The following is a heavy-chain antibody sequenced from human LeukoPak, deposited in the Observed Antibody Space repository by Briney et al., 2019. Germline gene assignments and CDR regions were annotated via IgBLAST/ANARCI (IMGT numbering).Heavy chain of an antibody. CDR3: ARVARIAVAGPDPFLGY. CDR2: INPNSGGT. J-gene: IGHJ4*02. V-gene: IGHV1-2*02. CDR1: GYTFTGYY. D-gene: IGHD6-19*01. Sequence: GASVKVSCKASGYTFTGYYMHWVRQAPGQGLEWMGWINPNSGGTNYAQKFQGRVTMTRDASISTAYMELSRLRSDDTAVYYCARVARIAVAGPDPFLGYWGQGTLVTVSS.